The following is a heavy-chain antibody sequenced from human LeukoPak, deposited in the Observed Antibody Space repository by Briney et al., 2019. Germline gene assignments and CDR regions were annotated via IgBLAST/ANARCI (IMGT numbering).Heavy chain of an antibody. CDR2: IYYSGST. J-gene: IGHJ3*02. V-gene: IGHV4-38-2*02. D-gene: IGHD6-6*01. Sequence: SETLSLTCTVSGYSISSGYYWGWIRQPPGKGLEWIGSIYYSGSTYYNPSLKSRVTISVDTSKNQFSLKLSSVTAADTAVYYCARVEVAARPDARAFDIWGQGTMVTVSS. CDR3: ARVEVAARPDARAFDI. CDR1: GYSISSGYY.